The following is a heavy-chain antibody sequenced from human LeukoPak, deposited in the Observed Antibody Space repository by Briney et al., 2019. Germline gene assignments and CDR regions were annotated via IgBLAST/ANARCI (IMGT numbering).Heavy chain of an antibody. V-gene: IGHV4-34*01. CDR2: INHSGST. D-gene: IGHD1-14*01. CDR1: GGSFSGYY. CDR3: ARVTTFYYYYYMDV. J-gene: IGHJ6*03. Sequence: SETLSLTCAVYGGSFSGYYWSWIRQPPGKGLEWIGEINHSGSTNYNPSLKSRVTISVDTSKNQFFLKLSSVTAADTAVYYCARVTTFYYYYYMDVWGKGTTVTVSS.